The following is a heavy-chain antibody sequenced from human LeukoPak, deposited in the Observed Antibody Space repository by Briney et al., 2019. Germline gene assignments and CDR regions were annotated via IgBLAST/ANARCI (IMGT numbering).Heavy chain of an antibody. V-gene: IGHV1-2*02. D-gene: IGHD3-3*01. CDR1: GYTFTAYA. J-gene: IGHJ4*02. CDR3: ARVSYYDFWSGPFDY. Sequence: ASVKVSCKSSGYTFTAYAMHWVRQAPGQGLEWMGWINPNSGGTNYAQKFQGRVTMTRDMSISTAYMELSRLRSDDTAVYYCARVSYYDFWSGPFDYWGQGTLVTVSS. CDR2: INPNSGGT.